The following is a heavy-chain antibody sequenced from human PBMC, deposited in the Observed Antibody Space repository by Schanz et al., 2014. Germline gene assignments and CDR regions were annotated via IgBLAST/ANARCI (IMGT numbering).Heavy chain of an antibody. CDR2: ITAYNGDT. J-gene: IGHJ3*02. CDR1: GYSFTPFP. Sequence: QVQLVQSGAEVKKPGASVKVSCKASGYSFTPFPIHWVRQAPGQRLEWMGWITAYNGDTNYALKLQGRVTMTTDTSTGTAYMELRSLRSDDTALYYCTRGGYSYALSAFDIWGQGTMVTDSS. CDR3: TRGGYSYALSAFDI. V-gene: IGHV1-3*01. D-gene: IGHD5-18*01.